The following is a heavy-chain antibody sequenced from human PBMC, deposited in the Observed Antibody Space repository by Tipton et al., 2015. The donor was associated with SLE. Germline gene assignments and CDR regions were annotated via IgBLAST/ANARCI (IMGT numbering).Heavy chain of an antibody. D-gene: IGHD1-26*01. CDR3: AREREDGSSL. V-gene: IGHV4-61*01. CDR2: IYYSGST. J-gene: IGHJ4*02. CDR1: GYSISSGYY. Sequence: TLSLTCTVSGYSISSGYYWSWIRQPPGKGLEWIGYIYYSGSTNYNPSLKSRVTISVDTSKNQFSLKLSSVTAADTAVYYCAREREDGSSLWGQGTLVTVSS.